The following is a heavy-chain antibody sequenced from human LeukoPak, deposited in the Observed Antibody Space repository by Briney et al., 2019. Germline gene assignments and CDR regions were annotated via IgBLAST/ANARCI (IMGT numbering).Heavy chain of an antibody. D-gene: IGHD6-19*01. CDR2: IYYSGST. Sequence: PSETLSLTCSVSGASISSYFWSWIRQPPGKGLEWIGYIYYSGSTNYNPSLKSRITISVETSKNQFSLKLSSVTAADTAVYYCATTENSSGWFAYWGQGTLVTVSS. CDR3: ATTENSSGWFAY. V-gene: IGHV4-59*08. CDR1: GASISSYF. J-gene: IGHJ4*02.